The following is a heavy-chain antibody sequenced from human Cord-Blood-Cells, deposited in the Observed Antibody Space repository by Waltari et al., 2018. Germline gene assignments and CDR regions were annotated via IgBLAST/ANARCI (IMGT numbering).Heavy chain of an antibody. CDR2: ISWNSGSI. Sequence: EVQLVESGGGLVQPGRSLRLSCAASGFTFDDYAMHWVRQAPGKGLEWVSGISWNSGSIGYADSVKGRYTISRDNAKNSLYLQMNSLRAEDTALYYCAKGGGPYYYDSSGSDYWGQGTLVTVSS. J-gene: IGHJ4*02. V-gene: IGHV3-9*01. CDR1: GFTFDDYA. D-gene: IGHD3-22*01. CDR3: AKGGGPYYYDSSGSDY.